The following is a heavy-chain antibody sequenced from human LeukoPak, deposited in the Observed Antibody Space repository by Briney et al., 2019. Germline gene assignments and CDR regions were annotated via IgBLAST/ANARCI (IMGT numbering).Heavy chain of an antibody. V-gene: IGHV4-59*11. CDR3: ARNRRGVPYFDY. CDR2: IYYSGST. D-gene: IGHD3-10*01. J-gene: IGHJ4*02. Sequence: SETLSLTCTVSGGSISSHYWSWIRQPPGKGLEWIGYIYYSGSTNYNPSLKSRVTISVGTSKNQFSLKLSSVTAADTAVYYCARNRRGVPYFDYWGQGTLVTVSS. CDR1: GGSISSHY.